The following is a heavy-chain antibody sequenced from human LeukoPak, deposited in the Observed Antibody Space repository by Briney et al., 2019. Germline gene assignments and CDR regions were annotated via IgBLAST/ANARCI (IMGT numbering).Heavy chain of an antibody. CDR2: IWYDGSNK. D-gene: IGHD3-22*01. CDR1: GFTFSSYG. J-gene: IGHJ3*02. Sequence: GGSLRLSCAASGFTFSSYGMHWVCQAPGKGLEWVAVIWYDGSNKYYADSVKGRFTISRDNSKNTLYLQMNSLRAEDTALYYCAKTGDYFDSTDYYRPDAFDIWGQGTMVTVSS. CDR3: AKTGDYFDSTDYYRPDAFDI. V-gene: IGHV3-33*06.